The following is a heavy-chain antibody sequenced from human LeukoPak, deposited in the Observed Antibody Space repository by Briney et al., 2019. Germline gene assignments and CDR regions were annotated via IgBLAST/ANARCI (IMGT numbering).Heavy chain of an antibody. D-gene: IGHD3-22*01. CDR3: AKTYYYDSSGYYYFDY. CDR1: GFTFGSYA. CDR2: ISGSGGST. V-gene: IGHV3-23*01. J-gene: IGHJ4*02. Sequence: PGGSLRLSCAASGFTFGSYAMSWVRQAPGKGLEWVSAISGSGGSTYYADSVKGRFTISRDNSKSTLYLQMNSLRAEDTAVYYCAKTYYYDSSGYYYFDYWGQGTLVTVSS.